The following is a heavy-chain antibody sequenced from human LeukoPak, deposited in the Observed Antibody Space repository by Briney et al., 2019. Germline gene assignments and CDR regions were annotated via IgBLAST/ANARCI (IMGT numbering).Heavy chain of an antibody. CDR1: GFTFTYYW. J-gene: IGHJ3*02. Sequence: PGGSLRLSCAASGFTFTYYWMSWVRQSPGRGLEWVANIKRDGIEKYYVDSAKGRFTISRDNAEKSLYLQMNSLRGEDTAVYYCARARDYGSGKANAFDIWGQGTMVAVSS. V-gene: IGHV3-7*05. D-gene: IGHD3-10*01. CDR2: IKRDGIEK. CDR3: ARARDYGSGKANAFDI.